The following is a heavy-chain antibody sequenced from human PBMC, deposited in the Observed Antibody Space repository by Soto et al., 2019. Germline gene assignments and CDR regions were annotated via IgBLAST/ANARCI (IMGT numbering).Heavy chain of an antibody. CDR2: IYHCGST. V-gene: IGHV4-30-2*01. CDR1: GGSISSGGYS. CDR3: ARATAVYAVV. Sequence: QLQLQESGSGLVKPSQTLSLTCAVSGGSISSGGYSWSWLRQPPEKGLEWVGYIYHCGSTYYNPSLKSRVTISVDTTKNQFSLKLSSVTAADKAVYYCARATAVYAVVWGQGTLVTVSS. J-gene: IGHJ4*02. D-gene: IGHD2-2*01.